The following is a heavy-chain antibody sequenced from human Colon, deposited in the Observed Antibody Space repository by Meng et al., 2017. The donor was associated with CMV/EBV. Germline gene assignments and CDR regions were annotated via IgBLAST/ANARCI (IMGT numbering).Heavy chain of an antibody. CDR2: IHHSGST. CDR3: GQVMAPNVYFGMDV. V-gene: IGHV4-39*01. J-gene: IGHJ6*02. Sequence: SETLSLTCTVSGGSISSRIYLWGWIRQPPGKGLEWIGSIHHSGSTYYNPSFKSRVTISADTSKNQFSLKLTSVTAADTAVYYCGQVMAPNVYFGMDVWGQGTTVTVSS. CDR1: GGSISSRIYL. D-gene: IGHD2-8*01.